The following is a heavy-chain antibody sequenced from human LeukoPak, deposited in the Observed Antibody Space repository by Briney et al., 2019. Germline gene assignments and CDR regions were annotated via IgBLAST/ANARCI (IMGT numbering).Heavy chain of an antibody. V-gene: IGHV4-59*01. CDR2: IYYTGST. J-gene: IGHJ5*02. CDR1: GGSISSNY. CDR3: ARDNEYCTGGRCYYWFDP. D-gene: IGHD2-8*02. Sequence: SETLSLTCSVSGGSISSNYWSWIRQPPGKGLEWIGYIYYTGSTNYNPSLRSRDTISVDRSKNQFSLRLSSVTAADTAVYYCARDNEYCTGGRCYYWFDPWGQGTLVTVSS.